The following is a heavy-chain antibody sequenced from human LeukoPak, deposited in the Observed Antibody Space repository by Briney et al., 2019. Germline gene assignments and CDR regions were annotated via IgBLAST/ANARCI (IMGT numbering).Heavy chain of an antibody. CDR2: ISSSGSYM. Sequence: GGPLRLSCAASGFTFSTYSMNWVRQAPGKGLEWISSISSSGSYMNYADSVKGRFTISRDGAENSLFLHMDSLRAEDTALYYCARSVTIFGVVIIDGYWYFDLWGRGTLVTVSS. J-gene: IGHJ2*01. V-gene: IGHV3-21*06. CDR1: GFTFSTYS. D-gene: IGHD3-3*01. CDR3: ARSVTIFGVVIIDGYWYFDL.